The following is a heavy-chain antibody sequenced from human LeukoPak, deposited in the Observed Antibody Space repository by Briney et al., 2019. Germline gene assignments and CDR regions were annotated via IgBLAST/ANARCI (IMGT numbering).Heavy chain of an antibody. CDR1: GYTFTSYC. CDR3: ARDEGIVVVPAGREDLAYYYGMDV. D-gene: IGHD2-2*01. V-gene: IGHV1-69*10. J-gene: IGHJ6*02. Sequence: ASVKLPCKASGYTFTSYCMYWVRQAPGQGLEWMGGIIPNLGKTNYAQNFKGRVTITADKSTSTAYMELSSLRFEDTDVYYCARDEGIVVVPAGREDLAYYYGMDVWGQGTTVSVSS. CDR2: IIPNLGKT.